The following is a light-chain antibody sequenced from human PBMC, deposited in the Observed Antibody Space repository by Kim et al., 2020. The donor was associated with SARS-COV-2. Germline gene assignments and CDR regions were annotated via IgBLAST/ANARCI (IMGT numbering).Light chain of an antibody. V-gene: IGKV3-20*01. CDR1: QSVNSN. CDR2: GAS. Sequence: SLSPGERATLSCRASQSVNSNVAWYQQKPGQAPRLLVYGASTRVTGIPDRFSGSGSGTDFTLTISRLEPEDFALYYCQQYGRSRTFGQGTKVDIK. CDR3: QQYGRSRT. J-gene: IGKJ1*01.